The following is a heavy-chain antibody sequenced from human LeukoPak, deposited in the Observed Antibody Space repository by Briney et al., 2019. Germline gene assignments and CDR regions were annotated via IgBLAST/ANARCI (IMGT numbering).Heavy chain of an antibody. CDR3: ARAPNLWFGELYTNWFDP. D-gene: IGHD3-10*01. J-gene: IGHJ5*02. CDR2: IYHSGST. V-gene: IGHV4-38-2*02. Sequence: SETLSLTCTVSGYSISSGYYWGWIRQPPGKGLEWIGSIYHSGSTYYNPSLKSRVTISVDTSKNQFSLKLSSVTAADTAVYYCARAPNLWFGELYTNWFDPWGQGTLVTVSS. CDR1: GYSISSGYY.